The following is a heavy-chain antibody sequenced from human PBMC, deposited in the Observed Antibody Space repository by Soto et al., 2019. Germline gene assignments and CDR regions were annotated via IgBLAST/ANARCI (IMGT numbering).Heavy chain of an antibody. CDR3: ARSGNFLEWEDPYYYYGMDV. J-gene: IGHJ6*02. CDR1: GDSISSSSYY. CDR2: IYYSGST. Sequence: SETLSLTCTVSGDSISSSSYYWGWIRQPPGKGLEWIGSIYYSGSTYYNPSLKSRVTISVDTSKNQFSLKLSSVTAADTAVYYCARSGNFLEWEDPYYYYGMDVWGQGTTVTVSS. D-gene: IGHD3-3*01. V-gene: IGHV4-39*01.